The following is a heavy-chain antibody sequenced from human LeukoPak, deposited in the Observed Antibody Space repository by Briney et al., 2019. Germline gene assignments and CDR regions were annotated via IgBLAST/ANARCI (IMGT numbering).Heavy chain of an antibody. J-gene: IGHJ4*02. D-gene: IGHD3-10*01. V-gene: IGHV3-21*01. CDR1: GFTFSSYS. Sequence: PGGSLRLSCAASGFTFSSYSMNWVRQAPGKGLEGVSSISGSSSYIYYADSVEGRFTISRDNAKNSLYLQMNSLRAEDTAVYYCAREKRNSMVRGVLDYWGQGTLVTVSS. CDR2: ISGSSSYI. CDR3: AREKRNSMVRGVLDY.